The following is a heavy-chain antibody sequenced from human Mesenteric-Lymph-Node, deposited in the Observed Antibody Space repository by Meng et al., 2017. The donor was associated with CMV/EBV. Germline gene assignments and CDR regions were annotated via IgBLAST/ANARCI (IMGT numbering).Heavy chain of an antibody. J-gene: IGHJ3*02. CDR1: GFTFSSYE. D-gene: IGHD2-2*01. CDR2: TSSSGSTI. V-gene: IGHV3-48*03. CDR3: ARSAQDIVVVPAAMPADAFDI. Sequence: GGSLRLSCAASGFTFSSYEMNWVRQAPGKGLEWVSYTSSSGSTIYYADSVKGRFTISRDNAKNSLYLQMNSLRAEDTAVYYCARSAQDIVVVPAAMPADAFDIWGQGTMVTVSS.